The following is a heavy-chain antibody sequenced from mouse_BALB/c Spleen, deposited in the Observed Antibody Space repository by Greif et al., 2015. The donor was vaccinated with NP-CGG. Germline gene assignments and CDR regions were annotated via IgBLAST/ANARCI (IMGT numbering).Heavy chain of an antibody. Sequence: EVQVVESGGGLVKPGGSLKLSCAASGFTFSSYAMSWVRQTPEKRLEWVASISSGGSTYYPDSVKGRFTISRDNARNILYLQMSSLRSEDTAMYYCARDGWLHYYAMDYWGQGTSVTVSS. CDR1: GFTFSSYA. V-gene: IGHV5-6-5*01. J-gene: IGHJ4*01. CDR2: ISSGGST. D-gene: IGHD2-2*01. CDR3: ARDGWLHYYAMDY.